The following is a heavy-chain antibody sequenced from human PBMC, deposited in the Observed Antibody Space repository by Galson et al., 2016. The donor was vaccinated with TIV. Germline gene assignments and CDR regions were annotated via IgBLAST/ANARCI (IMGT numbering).Heavy chain of an antibody. CDR3: ARETYGDYDNYDAFDF. D-gene: IGHD4-17*01. J-gene: IGHJ3*01. Sequence: TLSPTCSVSGVSISSGFSYWNWVRQSPGQGLEWIGYIHFTGHTYYNPSFQSRVSISVDTSKSQFSLNLRSVTAADTAVYFCARETYGDYDNYDAFDFWGRGTMVTVSS. CDR2: IHFTGHT. CDR1: GVSISSGFSY. V-gene: IGHV4-31*03.